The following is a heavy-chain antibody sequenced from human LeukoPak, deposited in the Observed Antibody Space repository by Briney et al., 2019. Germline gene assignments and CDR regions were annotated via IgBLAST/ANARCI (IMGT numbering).Heavy chain of an antibody. CDR1: GGTISSGDYY. J-gene: IGHJ3*02. V-gene: IGHV4-30-4*08. Sequence: PSHTLSLTCTVSGGTISSGDYYWSWIRQPPGKGLVWIRYIYYSGSTYYNPSLKSRVTISVDTSKNQFSLKLSSVTAADTAVYYCARYYDSSGYYYDAFDIWGQGTMVTVSS. D-gene: IGHD3-22*01. CDR2: IYYSGST. CDR3: ARYYDSSGYYYDAFDI.